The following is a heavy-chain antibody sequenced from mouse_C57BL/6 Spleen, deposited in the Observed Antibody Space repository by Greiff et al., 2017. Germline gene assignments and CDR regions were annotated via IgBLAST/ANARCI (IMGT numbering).Heavy chain of an antibody. CDR2: IYPGSGST. J-gene: IGHJ2*01. V-gene: IGHV1-55*01. CDR3: ARSGYYGNRLDY. CDR1: GYTFTSYW. Sequence: QVQLQQPGAELVKPGASVKMSCKASGYTFTSYWITWVKQRPGQGLEWIGDIYPGSGSTNYNEKFKSKATLTVDTSSSTAYLQLSSLTSEDSAVYYCARSGYYGNRLDYWGQGTTLTVSS. D-gene: IGHD2-1*01.